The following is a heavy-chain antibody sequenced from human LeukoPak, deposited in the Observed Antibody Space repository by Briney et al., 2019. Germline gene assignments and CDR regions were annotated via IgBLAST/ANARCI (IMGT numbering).Heavy chain of an antibody. CDR2: IYYSGST. Sequence: SETLSLTCTVSGGPISSSSYYWGWIRQPPGKGLEWIGSIYYSGSTYYNPSLKSRVTISVDTSKNQFSLKLSSVTAADTAVYYCARDSHDYSNDAFDIWGQGTMVTVSS. V-gene: IGHV4-39*07. CDR1: GGPISSSSYY. J-gene: IGHJ3*02. CDR3: ARDSHDYSNDAFDI. D-gene: IGHD4-11*01.